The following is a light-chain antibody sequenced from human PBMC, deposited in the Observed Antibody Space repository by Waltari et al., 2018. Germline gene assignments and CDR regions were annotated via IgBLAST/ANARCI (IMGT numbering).Light chain of an antibody. Sequence: DIVMTQSPDSLAVSLGERATINCKSSQTLFYSSHNKNYLAWYKLKPGQPPNMLIFGASTREAGVPDRFSGSGSATDFTLTIDTLQAEDVAVYYCQQYYTTPTFGQGTKVEIK. CDR1: QTLFYSSHNKNY. V-gene: IGKV4-1*01. CDR2: GAS. J-gene: IGKJ1*01. CDR3: QQYYTTPT.